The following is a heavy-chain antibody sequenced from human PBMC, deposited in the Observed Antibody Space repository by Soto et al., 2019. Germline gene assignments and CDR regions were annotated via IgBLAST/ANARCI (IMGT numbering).Heavy chain of an antibody. D-gene: IGHD6-19*01. CDR3: ARMYSSGSGWFHP. J-gene: IGHJ5*02. CDR1: GYYITAGGYY. Sequence: SETLSLTCFVSGYYITAGGYYWSWIRHHPGKGLEWIGSFYSSGSIIYNPSLRSRVSISGDTSSNQFSMSLTSVTAADTARYYCARMYSSGSGWFHPWGQGTLVTVSS. CDR2: FYSSGSI. V-gene: IGHV4-31*03.